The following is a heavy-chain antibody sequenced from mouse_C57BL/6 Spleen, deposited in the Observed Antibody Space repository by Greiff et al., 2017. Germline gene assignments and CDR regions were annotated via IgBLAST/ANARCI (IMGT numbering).Heavy chain of an antibody. CDR1: GYTFTSYW. V-gene: IGHV1-53*01. D-gene: IGHD1-1*01. CDR2: INPSNGGT. J-gene: IGHJ2*01. Sequence: QVHVKQPGTELVKPGASVKLSCKASGYTFTSYWMHWVKQRPGQGLEWIGNINPSNGGTNYNEKFKSKATLTVDKSSSTAYMQLSSLTSEDSAVYYCAREGGFITTVVAYYFDYWGQGTTLTVSS. CDR3: AREGGFITTVVAYYFDY.